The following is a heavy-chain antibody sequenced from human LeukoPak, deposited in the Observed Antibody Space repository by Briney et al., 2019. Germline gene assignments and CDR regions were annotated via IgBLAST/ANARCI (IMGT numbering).Heavy chain of an antibody. Sequence: PSETLSLAFTVSGASITSFYWNWIRQPPGKGLEWIGYIYNSGSTNYNPSLKSRVAISVDTSKNQFSLKLSSVTAPDTALYYKQKRPYDILTGFMAFDIWGQGTMVTVSS. CDR1: GASITSFY. D-gene: IGHD3-9*01. CDR2: IYNSGST. CDR3: QKRPYDILTGFMAFDI. J-gene: IGHJ3*02. V-gene: IGHV4-59*08.